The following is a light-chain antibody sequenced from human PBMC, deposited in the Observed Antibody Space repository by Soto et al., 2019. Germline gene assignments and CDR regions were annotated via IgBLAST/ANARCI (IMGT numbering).Light chain of an antibody. CDR3: QQYGYSPIFT. CDR2: GVS. V-gene: IGKV3-20*01. J-gene: IGKJ3*01. Sequence: EIVLTQSPGTLSLSPGERATLSCRASQSVSNSYLAWYQQKPGQAPRLLIYGVSSRAAGIPDRFSGSGSGTDFTLTIRILEPEDFAVYNCQQYGYSPIFTFSPGTKVDIK. CDR1: QSVSNSY.